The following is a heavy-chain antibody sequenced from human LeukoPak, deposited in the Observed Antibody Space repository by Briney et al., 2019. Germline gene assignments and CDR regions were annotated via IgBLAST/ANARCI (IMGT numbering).Heavy chain of an antibody. V-gene: IGHV4-61*02. Sequence: SQTLSLTCTVAGGSISSDRFYCTRLRQPAGKRPEWIGRIKSSNTNYNPSLKSRVNISVDTSTNQFSLKLSSLTAADTAVYYCARVPDWTYVPDYWGQGTLVTVSS. CDR2: IKSSNT. CDR3: ARVPDWTYVPDY. CDR1: GGSISSDRFY. D-gene: IGHD3-16*01. J-gene: IGHJ4*02.